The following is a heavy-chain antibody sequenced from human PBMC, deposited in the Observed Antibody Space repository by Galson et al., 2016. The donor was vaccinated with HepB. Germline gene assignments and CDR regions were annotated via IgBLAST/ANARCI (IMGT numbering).Heavy chain of an antibody. D-gene: IGHD3-3*01. Sequence: SLRLSCAGSGFRFSDYYMSWIRQAPGKGLEWLSYISSSGGTTYYADSVKGRFTSSRDNAANSLHLQMSSLRADDTAVYYCARFGGPPNNWYFDLWGRGILATVSS. J-gene: IGHJ2*01. CDR1: GFRFSDYY. CDR3: ARFGGPPNNWYFDL. V-gene: IGHV3-11*01. CDR2: ISSSGGTT.